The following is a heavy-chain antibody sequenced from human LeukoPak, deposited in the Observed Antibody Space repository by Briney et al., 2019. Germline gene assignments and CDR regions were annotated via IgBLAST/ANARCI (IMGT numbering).Heavy chain of an antibody. CDR2: ISSNGDST. CDR3: ARDGLGAAFSYDY. J-gene: IGHJ4*02. V-gene: IGHV3-64*01. Sequence: GGSLRLSCAASGFTFSSYPMPWVRQAPGKGLEYVSAISSNGDSTYYASSVKGRFTISRDNSRNTLYLQMDSLRAGDMAVYYCARDGLGAAFSYDYWGQGTLVTVSS. CDR1: GFTFSSYP. D-gene: IGHD1-26*01.